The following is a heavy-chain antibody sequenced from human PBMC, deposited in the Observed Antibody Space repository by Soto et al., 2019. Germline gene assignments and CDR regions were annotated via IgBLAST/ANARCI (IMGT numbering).Heavy chain of an antibody. V-gene: IGHV5-51*01. J-gene: IGHJ6*02. D-gene: IGHD3-9*01. CDR3: ARNSLTGYYNYYYSMDV. CDR2: IYPDDSDT. Sequence: GESLKISCKSSGYSFSSYWIAWVRLMPGKGLEWMGSIYPDDSDTKYSPSFQGQVTISADESISAAYLQWSSLKASDTAIYYCARNSLTGYYNYYYSMDVWGQGTTVTVSS. CDR1: GYSFSSYW.